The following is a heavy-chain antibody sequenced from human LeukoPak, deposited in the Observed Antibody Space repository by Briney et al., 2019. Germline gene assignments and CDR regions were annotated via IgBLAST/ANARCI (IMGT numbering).Heavy chain of an antibody. D-gene: IGHD3-22*01. Sequence: GGSLTLSCSASGFTFSSYAMHWVRQAPGKGLEYVSAISSNGGSTYYADSVKGRFTISRDNSKNTLYLQMNSLRAEDTAVYYCAKDQGITMIVVVMFFDYWGQGTLVTVSS. CDR2: ISSNGGST. CDR1: GFTFSSYA. V-gene: IGHV3-64*04. CDR3: AKDQGITMIVVVMFFDY. J-gene: IGHJ4*02.